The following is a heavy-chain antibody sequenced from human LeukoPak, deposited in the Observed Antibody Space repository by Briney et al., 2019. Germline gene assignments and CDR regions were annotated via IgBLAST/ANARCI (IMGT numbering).Heavy chain of an antibody. D-gene: IGHD2-2*02. CDR3: ARDSGCSSTSCYTGGDY. V-gene: IGHV3-21*01. Sequence: GGSLRLSCAASGFTFSSYSMNWVRQAPGKGLEWVSSISSSSSYIYYADSVRGRFTISRDNAKNSLYLQMNSLRAEDTAVYYCARDSGCSSTSCYTGGDYWGQGTLVTVSS. J-gene: IGHJ4*02. CDR1: GFTFSSYS. CDR2: ISSSSSYI.